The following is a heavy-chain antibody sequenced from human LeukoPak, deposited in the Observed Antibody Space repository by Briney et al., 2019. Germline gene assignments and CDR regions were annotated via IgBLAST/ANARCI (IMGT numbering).Heavy chain of an antibody. CDR2: INSDGSST. V-gene: IGHV3-74*01. CDR3: AVGPYDSSGYYTI. D-gene: IGHD3-22*01. CDR1: GFTFSSYW. J-gene: IGHJ4*02. Sequence: GGSLRLSCAASGFTFSSYWMHWVRQAPGKGLVWVSRINSDGSSTSYADSVKGRFTISRDNAKNTLYLQMNSLRAEDTAVYYCAVGPYDSSGYYTIWGQGILVTVSS.